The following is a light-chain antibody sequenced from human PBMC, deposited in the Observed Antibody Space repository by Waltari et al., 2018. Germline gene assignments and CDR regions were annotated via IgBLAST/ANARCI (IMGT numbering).Light chain of an antibody. Sequence: SYELTQPPSVSVSPGQTARITCSGDALPKQYVYWYQQKSGKAPILVMSKDRERPSGIPGRFSGSSSGTTVTLTISGVQAEDEADYYCQSGDNSGTNRVLFGGGTKLTVL. V-gene: IGLV3-25*03. CDR3: QSGDNSGTNRVL. CDR2: KDR. CDR1: ALPKQY. J-gene: IGLJ2*01.